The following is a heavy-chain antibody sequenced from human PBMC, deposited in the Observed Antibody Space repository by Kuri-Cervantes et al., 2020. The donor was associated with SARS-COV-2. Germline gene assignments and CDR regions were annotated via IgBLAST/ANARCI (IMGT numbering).Heavy chain of an antibody. CDR2: INPDGSYT. CDR1: DFTFSDHW. CDR3: ARDVTAYVSGYYYGMDV. J-gene: IGHJ6*02. D-gene: IGHD3-16*01. Sequence: GASLKISWAASDFTFSDHWIHGVHQAPGKGLGLGSLINPDGSYTNNPDSVKGLFTLSRDNAKTVLFLQMNSLRAEDTAVYYCARDVTAYVSGYYYGMDVWGQGTTVTVSS. V-gene: IGHV3-74*01.